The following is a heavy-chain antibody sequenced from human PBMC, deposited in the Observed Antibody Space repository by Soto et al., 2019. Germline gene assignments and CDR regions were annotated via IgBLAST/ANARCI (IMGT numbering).Heavy chain of an antibody. Sequence: PGGSLRLSCATSGFSFTGHGMNWVRQTPGGGLEWVSFISNSADSYSTIAYADSVKGRFTISRDNAKNSVYLQMNTLRVEDTAVYYCARDVGYCNGGRCYAWFDPWGQGTLVTVSS. CDR2: ISNSADSYSTI. D-gene: IGHD2-15*01. CDR1: GFSFTGHG. CDR3: ARDVGYCNGGRCYAWFDP. V-gene: IGHV3-48*01. J-gene: IGHJ5*02.